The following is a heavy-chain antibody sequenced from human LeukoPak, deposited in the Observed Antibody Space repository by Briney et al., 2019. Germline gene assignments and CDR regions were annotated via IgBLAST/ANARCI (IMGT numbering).Heavy chain of an antibody. J-gene: IGHJ4*02. CDR2: INHSGST. CDR1: GGSFSGYY. CDR3: ARDYDSSGYYGY. V-gene: IGHV4-34*01. Sequence: SETLSLTCAVYGGSFSGYYWSWIRQPPGKGLEWIGEINHSGSTNYNPSLKSRVTISVDTSKNQFSLKLSSVTAADTAMYYCARDYDSSGYYGYWGQGTLVTVSS. D-gene: IGHD3-22*01.